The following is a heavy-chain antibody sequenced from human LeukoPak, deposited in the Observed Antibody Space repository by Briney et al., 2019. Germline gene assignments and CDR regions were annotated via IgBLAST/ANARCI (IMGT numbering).Heavy chain of an antibody. J-gene: IGHJ4*02. Sequence: GGSLRLSXAAPGFTFSSYSMNWVRQAPGKGLEWVSSISSSSYIYYADSVKGRFTISRDNAKNSLYLQMNSLRAEDTAVYYCARGLYYDSSGYEPLDYWGQGTLVTVSS. D-gene: IGHD3-22*01. CDR1: GFTFSSYS. CDR2: ISSSSYI. V-gene: IGHV3-21*01. CDR3: ARGLYYDSSGYEPLDY.